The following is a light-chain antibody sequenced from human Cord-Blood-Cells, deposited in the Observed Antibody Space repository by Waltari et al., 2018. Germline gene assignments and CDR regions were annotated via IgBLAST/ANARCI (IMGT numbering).Light chain of an antibody. CDR2: GAS. Sequence: ELVLTQPPATLSVSPGERATLSCRASQSVSSNLAWYQQKPGQAPRLLIYGASTRATGIPARFSGSGSGTEFTLTISSLQSEDFAVYYCQQYNNWPPVTFGQGTKLEIK. CDR1: QSVSSN. CDR3: QQYNNWPPVT. J-gene: IGKJ2*01. V-gene: IGKV3-15*01.